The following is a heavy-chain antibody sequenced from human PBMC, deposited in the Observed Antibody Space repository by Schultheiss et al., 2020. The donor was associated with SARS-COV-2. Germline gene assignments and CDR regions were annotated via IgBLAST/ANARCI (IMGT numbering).Heavy chain of an antibody. V-gene: IGHV1-8*01. J-gene: IGHJ6*02. Sequence: VKVSCKASGYTFTSYDINWVRQATGQGLEWMGWMNPNSGNTGYAQKFQGRVTMTRNTSISTAYMELSSLRSEDTAVYYCARDQIVVVPAAIHYYYGMDVWGQGTTVTVSS. D-gene: IGHD2-2*02. CDR3: ARDQIVVVPAAIHYYYGMDV. CDR1: GYTFTSYD. CDR2: MNPNSGNT.